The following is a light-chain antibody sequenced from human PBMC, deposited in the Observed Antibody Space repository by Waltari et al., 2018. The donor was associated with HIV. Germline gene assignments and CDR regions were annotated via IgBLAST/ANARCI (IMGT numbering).Light chain of an antibody. Sequence: EIALTQSPGTLSLSQGERATLFCRASQTISSTYLAWYQQKPGQAPRLLIYGASSRATGIPDRFSGSGSGTDFTLTISSLEPEDCAVYYCQQYIGSPRTFGQGTKVELK. CDR1: QTISSTY. CDR3: QQYIGSPRT. J-gene: IGKJ1*01. V-gene: IGKV3-20*01. CDR2: GAS.